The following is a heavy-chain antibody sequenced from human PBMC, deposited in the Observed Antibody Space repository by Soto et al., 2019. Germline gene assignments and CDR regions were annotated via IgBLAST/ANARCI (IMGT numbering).Heavy chain of an antibody. CDR3: ARSNRLTLSLDS. CDR2: IDNCGFT. CDR1: SGSVNSGDYY. V-gene: IGHV4-30-4*01. J-gene: IGHJ4*02. Sequence: PSETLSLTCTVSSGSVNSGDYYWSWIRQPPGKGLEWIANIDNCGFTYYNPSLKSRLAMSVDTSRSQFSLKLSSVTAADTAVYYCARSNRLTLSLDSWGQGTLVTVSS. D-gene: IGHD4-4*01.